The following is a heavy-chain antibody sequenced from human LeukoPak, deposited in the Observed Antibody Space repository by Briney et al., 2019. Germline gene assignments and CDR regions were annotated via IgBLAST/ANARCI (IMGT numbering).Heavy chain of an antibody. CDR3: AREEPNCGGDCHQL. D-gene: IGHD2-21*02. J-gene: IGHJ4*02. V-gene: IGHV3-21*05. Sequence: PGGSLRLSCAASGFTFSSYAMHGVRQAPGKGLEWISYIISDGNYKLYADSVRGRFTISRDNGKNSLYLQMNSLRAEDTAVYYCAREEPNCGGDCHQLWGQGTLVTVSS. CDR1: GFTFSSYA. CDR2: IISDGNYK.